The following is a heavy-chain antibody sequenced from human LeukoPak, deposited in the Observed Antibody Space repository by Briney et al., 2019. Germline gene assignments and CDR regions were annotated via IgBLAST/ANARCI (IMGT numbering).Heavy chain of an antibody. CDR3: ARDGPRGDYDFWSGYYNFDY. CDR1: GYTFTSYG. Sequence: ASVKVSCKASGYTFTSYGISWVRQAPGQGLEWMGWISAYNGNTNYAQKLQGRVTMTTDTSTSTAYMELRSLRSDDTAVYYCARDGPRGDYDFWSGYYNFDYWGQGTLVTVSS. CDR2: ISAYNGNT. V-gene: IGHV1-18*01. D-gene: IGHD3-3*01. J-gene: IGHJ4*02.